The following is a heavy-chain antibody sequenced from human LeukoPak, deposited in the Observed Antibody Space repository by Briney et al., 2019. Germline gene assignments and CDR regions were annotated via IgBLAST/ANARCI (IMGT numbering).Heavy chain of an antibody. Sequence: GESLKISCKGSGYIFSNYWIGWVRQMPGKGLEWMGIIYPGDSDTRYSPSFQGQVTISADKAISTAYLQWSSLKASDTAMYYCARREDSSSWYYFDYWGQGTLVTVSS. J-gene: IGHJ4*02. CDR1: GYIFSNYW. CDR3: ARREDSSSWYYFDY. CDR2: IYPGDSDT. V-gene: IGHV5-51*01. D-gene: IGHD6-13*01.